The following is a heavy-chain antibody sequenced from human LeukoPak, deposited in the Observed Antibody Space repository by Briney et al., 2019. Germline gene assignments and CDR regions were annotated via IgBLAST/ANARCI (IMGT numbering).Heavy chain of an antibody. Sequence: GGSLRLSCAASGFTVSSNYMSWVRQAPGKGLEWVSVIGTAGDTYYPGSVKGRFTISRENAKNSLYLQMNSLRAGDTAVYYCARVSRAAAGWSNFDYWGQGTLVTVSS. CDR1: GFTVSSNY. D-gene: IGHD6-13*01. V-gene: IGHV3-13*01. J-gene: IGHJ4*02. CDR3: ARVSRAAAGWSNFDY. CDR2: IGTAGDT.